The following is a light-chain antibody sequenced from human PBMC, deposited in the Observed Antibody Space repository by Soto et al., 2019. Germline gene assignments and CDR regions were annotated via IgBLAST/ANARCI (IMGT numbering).Light chain of an antibody. Sequence: QSALTQPASVSGSPGQSITISCTGTSSDVGAYKYVSWYQQHPGKAPKLMIYDVTNRPSGVSNRFSVSKSGNTASLTISGLQAEDEAEYYCHAFTTTSADVFGSGTKVTVL. CDR1: SSDVGAYKY. CDR2: DVT. CDR3: HAFTTTSADV. J-gene: IGLJ1*01. V-gene: IGLV2-14*03.